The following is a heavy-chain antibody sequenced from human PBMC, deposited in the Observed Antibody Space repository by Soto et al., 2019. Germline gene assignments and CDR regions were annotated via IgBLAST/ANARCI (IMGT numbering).Heavy chain of an antibody. CDR2: IYHSGST. J-gene: IGHJ4*02. CDR3: ARVAGRYGDGEFDY. V-gene: IGHV4-31*03. D-gene: IGHD4-17*01. Sequence: QVQLQESGPGLVKPSQTLSLTCTVSGGSIRSGGHYWSWIRQHPGKGLEWIGYIYHSGSTFYNPPHTSRITISVDTSKNQFSLKLSSVTAADTAVYYCARVAGRYGDGEFDYWGQGTLVTVSS. CDR1: GGSIRSGGHY.